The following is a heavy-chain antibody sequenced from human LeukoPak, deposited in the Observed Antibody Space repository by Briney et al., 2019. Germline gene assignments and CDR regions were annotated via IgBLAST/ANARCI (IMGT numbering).Heavy chain of an antibody. CDR3: GRPPSRGYSSSFEY. CDR1: GYSFPTYW. CDR2: IYPDESNI. V-gene: IGHV5-51*01. Sequence: GESLKISCKGAGYSFPTYWGAWVRQIPGKGLEWMGIIYPDESNIKCSPSFQDQVTISTDKSISTACLQGRGLQASDPAMYYGGRPPSRGYSSSFEYWGQGTLVTVSS. D-gene: IGHD2-2*03. J-gene: IGHJ4*02.